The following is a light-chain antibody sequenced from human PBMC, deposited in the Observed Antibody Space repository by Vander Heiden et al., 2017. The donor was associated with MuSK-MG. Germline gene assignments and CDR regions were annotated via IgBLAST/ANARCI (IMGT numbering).Light chain of an antibody. J-gene: IGLJ2*01. CDR1: DSDVGSYNF. V-gene: IGLV2-23*02. CDR2: EVY. CDR3: VGYAVSSNWI. Sequence: HSAPTQPAAVSVSPCQPVTMSFTAYDSDVGSYNFVCWYQQHPEAVHKVIIYEVYKRSSGVSSRFSASTSGYTASLTISGLQGEDEADYCCVGYAVSSNWIFGGGTKLTVL.